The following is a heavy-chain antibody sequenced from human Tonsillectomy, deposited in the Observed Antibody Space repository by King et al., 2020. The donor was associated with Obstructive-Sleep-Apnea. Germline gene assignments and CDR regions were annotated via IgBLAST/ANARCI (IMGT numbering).Heavy chain of an antibody. CDR2: IDPSDSYT. V-gene: IGHV5-10-1*01. CDR1: GYSFTTYW. J-gene: IGHJ4*02. Sequence: QLVQSGAEVKKPGESLRISCKGSGYSFTTYWISWVRQMPGKGLEWMGRIDPSDSYTNYSPSFQGHVTTSADKSISTAYLQWSSLKATDTAINYCVRQGYSSYWLTEYWGQGTLVTVSS. CDR3: VRQGYSSYWLTEY. D-gene: IGHD6-6*01.